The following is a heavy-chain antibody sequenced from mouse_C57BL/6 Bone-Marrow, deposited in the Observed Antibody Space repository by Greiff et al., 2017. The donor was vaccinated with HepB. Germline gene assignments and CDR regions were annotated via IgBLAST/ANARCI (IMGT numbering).Heavy chain of an antibody. CDR1: GYTFTSYG. V-gene: IGHV1-81*01. J-gene: IGHJ3*01. D-gene: IGHD1-1*01. CDR3: ARYYYGSSYGAWFAY. Sequence: VQGVESGAELARPGASVKLSCKASGYTFTSYGISWVKQRTGQALEWIGEIYPRSGNTYYNEKFKGKATLTADKSSSTAYMELRSLTSEDSAVYFCARYYYGSSYGAWFAYWGQGTLVTVSA. CDR2: IYPRSGNT.